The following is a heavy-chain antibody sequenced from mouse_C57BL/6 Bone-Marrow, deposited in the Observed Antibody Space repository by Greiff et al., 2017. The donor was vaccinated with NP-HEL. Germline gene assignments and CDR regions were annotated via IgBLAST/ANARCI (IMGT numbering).Heavy chain of an antibody. CDR2: IRSKSNNYAT. CDR1: GFSFNTYA. Sequence: EVQGVESGGGLVQPKGSLKLSCAASGFSFNTYAMNWVRQAPGKGLEWVARIRSKSNNYATYYADSVKDRFTISRDDSESMLYLQMNNLKTEDTAMYYCVRHIYDGYYDWFAYWGQGTLVAVSA. J-gene: IGHJ3*01. D-gene: IGHD2-3*01. V-gene: IGHV10-1*01. CDR3: VRHIYDGYYDWFAY.